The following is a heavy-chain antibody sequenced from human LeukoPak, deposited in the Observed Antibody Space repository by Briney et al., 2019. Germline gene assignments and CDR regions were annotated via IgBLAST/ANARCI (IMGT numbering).Heavy chain of an antibody. Sequence: SETLSLTCTVSGGSISSSSYYWGWIRQPPGKGLEWIGSIYYSGSTYYNPSLKSRVTISVDTSENQFSLKLSSVTAADTAVYYCARRGYDNYYYGMDVWGQGTTVTVSS. CDR2: IYYSGST. J-gene: IGHJ6*02. CDR3: ARRGYDNYYYGMDV. D-gene: IGHD5-12*01. V-gene: IGHV4-39*01. CDR1: GGSISSSSYY.